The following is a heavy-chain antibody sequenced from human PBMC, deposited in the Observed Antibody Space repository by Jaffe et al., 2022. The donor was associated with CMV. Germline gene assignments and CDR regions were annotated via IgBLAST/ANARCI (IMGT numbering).Heavy chain of an antibody. J-gene: IGHJ3*01. V-gene: IGHV4-39*01. Sequence: QLQLQESGPGLVKPSETLSLTCTVSGGSISSRDYYWGCVRQSPGKGLEWIGSIYYTGNTYYSPSLKSRITMSVDTFKNQFSLKLSSVTAADTAIYYCVQHATTYRSSWYSFDVWGQGTMVTVSS. CDR2: IYYTGNT. D-gene: IGHD6-13*01. CDR1: GGSISSRDYY. CDR3: VQHATTYRSSWYSFDV.